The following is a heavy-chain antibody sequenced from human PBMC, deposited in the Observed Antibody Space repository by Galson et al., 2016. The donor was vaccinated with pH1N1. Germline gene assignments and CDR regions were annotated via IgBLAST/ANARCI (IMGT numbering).Heavy chain of an antibody. D-gene: IGHD1-26*01. CDR2: IHYSETT. CDR1: GGSISSSNFY. V-gene: IGHV4-39*02. Sequence: SETLSLTCTVSGGSISSSNFYLGWIRQTPGKGLEWIGNIHYSETTYYNPSLKSRVTISVDTSKNHFSLKLNYVTAADTAVYFCARLVRGSYPDPLYYFDFWGQGTLVTVSS. J-gene: IGHJ4*02. CDR3: ARLVRGSYPDPLYYFDF.